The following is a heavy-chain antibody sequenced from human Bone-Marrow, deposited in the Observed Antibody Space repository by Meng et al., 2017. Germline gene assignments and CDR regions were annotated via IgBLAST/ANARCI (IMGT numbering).Heavy chain of an antibody. Sequence: SVKVSCKASGFTFTSSAVQWVRQARGQRLEWIGWIVVGSGNTNYAQKFQERVTITRDMSTSTAYMELSSLRSEDTAVYYCAADPPFWSGYSVLGYWGQGTLVTVSS. V-gene: IGHV1-58*01. D-gene: IGHD3-3*01. CDR3: AADPPFWSGYSVLGY. CDR1: GFTFTSSA. CDR2: IVVGSGNT. J-gene: IGHJ4*02.